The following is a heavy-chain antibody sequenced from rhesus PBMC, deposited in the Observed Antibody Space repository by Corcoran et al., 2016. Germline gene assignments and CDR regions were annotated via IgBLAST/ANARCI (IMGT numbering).Heavy chain of an antibody. CDR3: VKEATERGIFDY. J-gene: IGHJ4*01. D-gene: IGHD1-32*01. Sequence: EVQLVETGGGLVQPGGSLKLSCAASGFTVSSYGMSWVRQAPGKGLELVSAIIPDGSSKWSTDSVKGRFSISKENAKNTLYLQMDSLRPEDTAVYYCVKEATERGIFDYWGQGVLVTVSS. CDR2: IIPDGSSK. V-gene: IGHV3-8*01. CDR1: GFTVSSYG.